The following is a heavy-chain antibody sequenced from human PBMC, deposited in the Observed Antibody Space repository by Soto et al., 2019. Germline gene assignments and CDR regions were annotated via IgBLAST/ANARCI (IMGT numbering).Heavy chain of an antibody. V-gene: IGHV3-49*03. CDR2: IRSQPYGGTT. CDR1: GFPFANFL. J-gene: IGHJ1*01. CDR3: IASFPF. Sequence: GGSLRLSCTGSGFPFANFLMSWFRQAPGKGLEWVGFIRSQPYGGTTQYAASVRGRFTISRDDSKGIAYLQMNSLKSEDSGVYYCIASFPFWGQGTLVNVSS. D-gene: IGHD3-10*01.